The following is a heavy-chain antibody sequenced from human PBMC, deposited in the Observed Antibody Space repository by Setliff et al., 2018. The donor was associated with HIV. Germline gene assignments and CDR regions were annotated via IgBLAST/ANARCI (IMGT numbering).Heavy chain of an antibody. J-gene: IGHJ4*02. V-gene: IGHV1-69*06. D-gene: IGHD5-12*01. CDR2: IIPIFDTT. Sequence: GASVKVSCKASGDTFSNYAFSWVRQAPGQGLEWMGRIIPIFDTTNYAQKVQGRVTITADKSTGTAYMELSSLTSEDTAVYYCARGRWLQSFDYWGQGTLVTVSS. CDR3: ARGRWLQSFDY. CDR1: GDTFSNYA.